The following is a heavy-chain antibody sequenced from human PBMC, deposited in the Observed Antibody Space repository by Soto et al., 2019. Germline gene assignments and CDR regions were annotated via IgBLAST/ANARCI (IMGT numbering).Heavy chain of an antibody. CDR3: ARIAEHYDILTVEGLDY. Sequence: EMELLASGGGLVQPGGSLRLSCEASGFTFSSYALSWVRQAPGQGLEWVSDINNSGGGTYYAASVRGRFIISRDNSKNTLYLQMNSLRAEDTAVYFCARIAEHYDILTVEGLDYWGQGTLVTVSS. V-gene: IGHV3-23*01. CDR1: GFTFSSYA. J-gene: IGHJ4*02. CDR2: INNSGGGT. D-gene: IGHD3-9*01.